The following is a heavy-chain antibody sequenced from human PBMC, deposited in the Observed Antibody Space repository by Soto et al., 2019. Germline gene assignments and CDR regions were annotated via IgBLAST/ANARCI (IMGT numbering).Heavy chain of an antibody. D-gene: IGHD3-16*02. V-gene: IGHV1-69*02. CDR3: ASYLSAHAFDI. CDR2: IIPILGIA. CDR1: GGTFSSYT. Sequence: GASVKVSCKASGGTFSSYTISWVRQAPGQGREWMGRIIPILGIANYAQKFQGRVTITADKSTSTAYMELSSLRSEDTAVYYCASYLSAHAFDIWGQGTMVTVSS. J-gene: IGHJ3*02.